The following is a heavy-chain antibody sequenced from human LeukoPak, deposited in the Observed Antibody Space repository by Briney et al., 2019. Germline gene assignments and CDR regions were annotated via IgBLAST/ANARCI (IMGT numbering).Heavy chain of an antibody. V-gene: IGHV4-34*01. CDR2: INHSGST. J-gene: IGHJ6*03. CDR1: GGSFSGYY. CDR3: ARGRSSGWPYYYYMDV. D-gene: IGHD6-19*01. Sequence: SETLSLTCAVYGGSFSGYYWSWIRQPPGKGLEWIGEINHSGSTNYNPSLKSRVTISVDTSKNQFSLKLSSVTAADTAVYYCARGRSSGWPYYYYMDVWGKGTTVTVSS.